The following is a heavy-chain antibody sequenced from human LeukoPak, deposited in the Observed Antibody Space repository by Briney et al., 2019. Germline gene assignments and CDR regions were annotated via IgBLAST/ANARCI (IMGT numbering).Heavy chain of an antibody. CDR2: ISSSSSYI. CDR3: ARLDSRGYSYRYFDY. V-gene: IGHV3-21*01. D-gene: IGHD5-18*01. J-gene: IGHJ4*02. Sequence: GGSLRLSCAASGFTFSSYIMNWVRQAPGKGLEWVSSISSSSSYIYYADSVKGRFTISRDNAKNSLYLQMNSLRAEDTAVHYCARLDSRGYSYRYFDYWGQGTLVTVSS. CDR1: GFTFSSYI.